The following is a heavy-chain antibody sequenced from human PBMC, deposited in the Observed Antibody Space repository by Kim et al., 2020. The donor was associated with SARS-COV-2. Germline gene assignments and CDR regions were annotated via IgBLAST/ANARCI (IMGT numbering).Heavy chain of an antibody. CDR3: ERDRSYSLDY. CDR2: IKEDGSER. D-gene: IGHD1-26*01. V-gene: IGHV3-7*01. J-gene: IGHJ4*02. CDR1: GFTFSSDW. Sequence: GGSLRLSCAASGFTFSSDWMSWVRQVPGKGLEWGAKIKEDGSERYHVYSVEGRFTISRDNAKNSLYLQMNSLRAEDTGIYYCERDRSYSLDYWGQGTLVTVSS.